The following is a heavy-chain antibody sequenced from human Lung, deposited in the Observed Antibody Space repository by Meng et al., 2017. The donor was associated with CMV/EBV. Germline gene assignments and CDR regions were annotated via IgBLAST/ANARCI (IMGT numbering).Heavy chain of an antibody. CDR3: ARGRGGFLISFGGINYFDY. D-gene: IGHD3-16*01. J-gene: IGHJ4*02. CDR1: SDYY. V-gene: IGHV3-11*01. Sequence: SDYYMTLIRQAPGKGLEQISYMSGSGTTIWYSDSVRGRFILSRDTTQNSLFLRMNSLTVDDTGFYYCARGRGGFLISFGGINYFDYWGRGALVTVSS. CDR2: MSGSGTTI.